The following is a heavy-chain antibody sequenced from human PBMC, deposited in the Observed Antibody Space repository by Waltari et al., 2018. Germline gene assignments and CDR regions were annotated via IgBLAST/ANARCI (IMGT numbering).Heavy chain of an antibody. CDR1: GCNFYVYG. Sequence: QVELVQSGSEVKKPGASVKVSCKASGCNFYVYGFSWERQAPGQGLEWIGWIRNYNGDANYAQKFQGRVTLTTDKATTTAYMELRNLRSDDTAVYYCSRTFGAYVGDHDYWGQGTAVNVSS. CDR2: IRNYNGDA. V-gene: IGHV1-18*01. D-gene: IGHD3-16*01. CDR3: SRTFGAYVGDHDY. J-gene: IGHJ4*02.